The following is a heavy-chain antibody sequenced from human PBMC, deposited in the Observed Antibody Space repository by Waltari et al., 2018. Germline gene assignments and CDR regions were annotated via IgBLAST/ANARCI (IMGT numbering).Heavy chain of an antibody. CDR3: VCRIAETYFDY. V-gene: IGHV1-2*02. CDR1: GDTFTDYY. CDR2: IIPDSGGT. Sequence: QVQLVQSGAEVKTPGASVKVSCTASGDTFTDYYIQWVRQAPGHGLEWMGWIIPDSGGTNYAQKFQGRVTMTRDTSISTAYMELSRLRSDDTAVYYCVCRIAETYFDYWGQGTLVTVSS. D-gene: IGHD6-13*01. J-gene: IGHJ4*02.